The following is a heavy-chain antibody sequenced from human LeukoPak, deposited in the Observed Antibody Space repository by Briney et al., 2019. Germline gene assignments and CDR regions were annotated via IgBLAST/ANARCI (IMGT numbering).Heavy chain of an antibody. CDR3: ARVFRPSLTVFIIRGAFDI. J-gene: IGHJ3*02. D-gene: IGHD3-3*01. V-gene: IGHV3-7*01. CDR2: IKQDGSEK. CDR1: GFTFRSYW. Sequence: GGSLRLSCAASGFTFRSYWTSWVRQAPGKGLEWVADIKQDGSEKYYVDSVKGRFTISTDNAKNSVYLQMNSLRVEDTAVYYCARVFRPSLTVFIIRGAFDIWGQGTMVTVSS.